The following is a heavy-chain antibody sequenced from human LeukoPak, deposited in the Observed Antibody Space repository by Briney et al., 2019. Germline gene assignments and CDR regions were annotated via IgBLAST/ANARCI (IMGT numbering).Heavy chain of an antibody. D-gene: IGHD5-18*01. V-gene: IGHV3-7*05. CDR3: ARDESGDSYGLY. J-gene: IGHJ4*02. CDR1: GFTFSSYW. Sequence: GGSLRLSCAVSGFTFSSYWMNWVRQAPGKGLEWVAKIKQDGSQKYYVDSVRGRFTISRDNAKNSLYLQLNSLRAEDTAVYYCARDESGDSYGLYWGQGTLVTVSS. CDR2: IKQDGSQK.